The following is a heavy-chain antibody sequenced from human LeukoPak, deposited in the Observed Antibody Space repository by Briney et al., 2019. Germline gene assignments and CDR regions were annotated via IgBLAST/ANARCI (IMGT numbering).Heavy chain of an antibody. D-gene: IGHD2-2*01. Sequence: SETLSLTCTVSGGSISSYYWSWIRQPPGKGLEWIGYIYYSGSTNYNPSLKSRVTISVDTSKNQFSLKLSSVTAADTAVYCCARASILLGYCSSTSCRKNWFDPWGQGTLVTVSS. J-gene: IGHJ5*02. CDR3: ARASILLGYCSSTSCRKNWFDP. V-gene: IGHV4-59*01. CDR1: GGSISSYY. CDR2: IYYSGST.